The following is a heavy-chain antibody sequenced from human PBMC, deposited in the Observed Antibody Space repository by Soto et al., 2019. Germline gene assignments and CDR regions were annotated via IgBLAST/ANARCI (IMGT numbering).Heavy chain of an antibody. CDR3: AKLGSSSWSPHYYFDY. J-gene: IGHJ4*02. CDR1: GFTFKNYA. V-gene: IGHV3-23*01. D-gene: IGHD2-2*01. CDR2: ITGSGSDT. Sequence: PGGSLRLSCAASGFTFKNYALGWVRQTPGKGLEWFSAITGSGSDTYYADSVKGRFTISRDNSKNTLSLQMNSLRAEDTAVYYCAKLGSSSWSPHYYFDYWGQGTLVTDSS.